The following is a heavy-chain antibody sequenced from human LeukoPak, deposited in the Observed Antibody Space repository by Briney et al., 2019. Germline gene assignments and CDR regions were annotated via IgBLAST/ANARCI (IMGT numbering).Heavy chain of an antibody. V-gene: IGHV3-21*01. J-gene: IGHJ4*02. CDR2: ISSSSSYI. Sequence: PGGSLRLSCAASGFTFSSYSMNWVRQAPGKGLEWVSSISSSSSYIYYADSVKGRFTISRDNAKNSLYLQMNSLRAEDTAVYYCARQAFASNYYGSGSYIDYWGQGTLVTVSS. CDR3: ARQAFASNYYGSGSYIDY. CDR1: GFTFSSYS. D-gene: IGHD3-10*01.